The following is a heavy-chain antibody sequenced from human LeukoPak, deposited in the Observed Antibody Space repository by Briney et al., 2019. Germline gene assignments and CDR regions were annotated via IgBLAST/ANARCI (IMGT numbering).Heavy chain of an antibody. D-gene: IGHD3-9*01. CDR2: ISNDGSNK. V-gene: IGHV3-30*18. J-gene: IGHJ4*02. CDR1: GFTFSYYG. Sequence: QPGRSMRLSCGASGFTFSYYGMHWVRQAPGKGLEWVAVISNDGSNKYYADSMKGRFTISRDNSKNTLYLQMNSLRAEDTAVYYCAKDRGPELRYFDTQEYWGQGTLVTVSS. CDR3: AKDRGPELRYFDTQEY.